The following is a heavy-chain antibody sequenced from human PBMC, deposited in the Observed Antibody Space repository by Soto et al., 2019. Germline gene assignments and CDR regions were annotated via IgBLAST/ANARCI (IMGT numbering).Heavy chain of an antibody. CDR2: ISDRGGST. J-gene: IGHJ4*02. V-gene: IGHV3-23*01. CDR3: ARDEYYYASSGYYRFDQ. CDR1: GFTLSNFA. D-gene: IGHD3-22*01. Sequence: GGSLRLSCAASGFTLSNFAMSWVLQAPGKXLEWVAVISDRGGSTDYAASVKGRFTISRDNSNNTVYLQMNNLRAEDTAVYYCARDEYYYASSGYYRFDQWGQGTLVTVSS.